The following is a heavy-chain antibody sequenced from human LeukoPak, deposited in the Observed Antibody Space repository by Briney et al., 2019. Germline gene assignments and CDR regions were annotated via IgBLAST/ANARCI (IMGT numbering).Heavy chain of an antibody. CDR1: GFIVSNNY. CDR3: AKESGSYPTFDY. J-gene: IGHJ4*02. CDR2: ISGSGGST. D-gene: IGHD3-10*01. Sequence: GGSLRLSCVASGFIVSNNYMSWVRQAPGMGLEWVSTISGSGGSTYYADSVKGRFTISRDNSKNTLYLQMNSLRAEDTAVYYCAKESGSYPTFDYWGQGTLVTVSS. V-gene: IGHV3-23*01.